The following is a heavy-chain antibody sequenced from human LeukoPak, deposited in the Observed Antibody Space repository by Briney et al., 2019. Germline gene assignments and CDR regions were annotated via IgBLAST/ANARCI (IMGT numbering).Heavy chain of an antibody. CDR2: IYYSGST. CDR3: ARHDVVLETAAIRYCFDP. Sequence: SETPCLSRTVSGGAISRSTDNWGWIRQSPGKGLEWIGSIYYSGSTYYNPSLKSRVTISVDTSKNQFSLKLSSVTAADTAVYYCARHDVVLETAAIRYCFDPWGQGTRVTVSS. CDR1: GGAISRSTDN. D-gene: IGHD2-2*01. V-gene: IGHV4-39*01. J-gene: IGHJ5*02.